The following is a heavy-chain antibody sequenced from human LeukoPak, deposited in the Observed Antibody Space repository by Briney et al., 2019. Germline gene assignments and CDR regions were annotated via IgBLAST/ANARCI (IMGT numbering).Heavy chain of an antibody. CDR3: ARLGSYHDF. CDR2: IHTSGGS. Sequence: SETLSLTCTASGSSISHYYWSWIQPTPEKGLEWMGHIHTSGGSSPYPSLKSRLTMSIETSRNQFSLKLTSVTAADTAVYFCARLGSYHDFWGQGALVTVSS. D-gene: IGHD1-26*01. V-gene: IGHV4-4*09. J-gene: IGHJ4*02. CDR1: GSSISHYY.